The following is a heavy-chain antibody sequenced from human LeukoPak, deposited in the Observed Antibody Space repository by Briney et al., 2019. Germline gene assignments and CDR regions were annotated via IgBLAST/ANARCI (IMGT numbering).Heavy chain of an antibody. D-gene: IGHD1-26*01. Sequence: SETLSLTCTVSGGTISTATHYWALIRQPPGEGLDWIGTIHYTGITYYNPSLKSRVTISVDTSKNQFSLHLGSVTAADTAVYHCARQLSGTYQWTFDYWGQGTLVPVSS. V-gene: IGHV4-39*01. J-gene: IGHJ4*02. CDR3: ARQLSGTYQWTFDY. CDR1: GGTISTATHY. CDR2: IHYTGIT.